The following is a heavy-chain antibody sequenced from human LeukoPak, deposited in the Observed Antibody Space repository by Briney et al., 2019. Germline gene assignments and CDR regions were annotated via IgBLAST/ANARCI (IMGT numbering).Heavy chain of an antibody. V-gene: IGHV3-21*01. D-gene: IGHD2-8*01. CDR2: ISSSSSYI. J-gene: IGHJ4*02. CDR3: AREFDGLFDY. CDR1: GFTFSSYS. Sequence: PGGSLRLSCVVSGFTFSSYSMNWVRQAPGKGLEWVSSISSSSSYIYYADSVKGRFTISRDNAKNSLYLQMNSLRAEDTAVYYCAREFDGLFDYWGQGTLVTVSS.